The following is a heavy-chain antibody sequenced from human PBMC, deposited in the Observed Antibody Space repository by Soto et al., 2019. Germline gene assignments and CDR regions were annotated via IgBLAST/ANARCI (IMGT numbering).Heavy chain of an antibody. Sequence: QVQLVESGGGVVQPGRSLRLSCAASGFTFSSYVMHWVRQAPGKGLEWVAVISYDGSNKYYADSVKGRFTISRDNSKNTLYLQMNSLRAEDTAVYYCAREAGGYSYGTFDYWGQGTLVTVSS. CDR3: AREAGGYSYGTFDY. D-gene: IGHD5-18*01. J-gene: IGHJ4*02. CDR1: GFTFSSYV. CDR2: ISYDGSNK. V-gene: IGHV3-30-3*01.